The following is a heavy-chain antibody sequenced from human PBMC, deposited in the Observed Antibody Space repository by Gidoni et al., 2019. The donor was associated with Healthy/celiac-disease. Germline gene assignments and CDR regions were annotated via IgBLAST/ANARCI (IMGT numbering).Heavy chain of an antibody. Sequence: EVQLVESGGGWVQPGRSLRLSCAASGFTFDDYAMHWVRQAPGKGLEWVSVISLNSGSIGSADSVKGRFTISRDNAKNSLYLQMNSLRAEDTALYYCAKGRLRRANWYFDLWGRGTLVTVSS. CDR2: ISLNSGSI. D-gene: IGHD4-17*01. V-gene: IGHV3-9*01. J-gene: IGHJ2*01. CDR3: AKGRLRRANWYFDL. CDR1: GFTFDDYA.